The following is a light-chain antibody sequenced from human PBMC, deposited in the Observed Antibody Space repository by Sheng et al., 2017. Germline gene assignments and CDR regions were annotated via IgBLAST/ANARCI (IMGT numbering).Light chain of an antibody. Sequence: EIVLTQSPATLSLSPGERATLSCRASHSVSTYLAWYQHKPGQAPRLLIYGASTRATGIPARFSGSGSGTEFTLTISSLQSEDFAVYYCQQYNKWPRTFGQGTKVEIK. CDR3: QQYNKWPRT. CDR1: HSVSTY. V-gene: IGKV3-15*01. J-gene: IGKJ1*01. CDR2: GAS.